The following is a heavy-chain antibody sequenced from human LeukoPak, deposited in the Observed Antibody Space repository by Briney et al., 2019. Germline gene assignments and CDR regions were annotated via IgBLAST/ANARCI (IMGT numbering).Heavy chain of an antibody. Sequence: PSETLSLTCTVSGYSISSGYYWGWIRQPPGKGLEWIGSIYRSGSTYYNPSLKSRVTISVDTSKNQFSLKLSSVTAADTAVYYCARVRGDYIGSFDAFDIWGQGTMVTVSS. J-gene: IGHJ3*02. CDR3: ARVRGDYIGSFDAFDI. CDR1: GYSISSGYY. D-gene: IGHD3-10*01. V-gene: IGHV4-38-2*02. CDR2: IYRSGST.